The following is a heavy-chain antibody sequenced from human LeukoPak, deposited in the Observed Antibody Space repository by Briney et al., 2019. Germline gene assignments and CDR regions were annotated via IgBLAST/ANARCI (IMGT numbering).Heavy chain of an antibody. CDR3: AKVQEMDTILPPFHY. V-gene: IGHV3-23*01. Sequence: PGGSLRLSCAASGFTFSGSAMSWVRQAPGEGLEWVSLISYSGANSYYTDSVRGRFTISRDNSKDTLFLQMNSLRAEDTAIYYCAKVQEMDTILPPFHYWGQGTLVTVSS. J-gene: IGHJ4*02. CDR1: GFTFSGSA. D-gene: IGHD5-24*01. CDR2: ISYSGANS.